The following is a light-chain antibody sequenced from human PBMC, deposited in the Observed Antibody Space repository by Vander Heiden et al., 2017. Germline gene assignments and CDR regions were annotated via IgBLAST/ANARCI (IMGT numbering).Light chain of an antibody. J-gene: IGLJ2*01. CDR3: QAWDSSTGV. V-gene: IGLV3-1*01. CDR2: QDS. Sequence: SYELTQPPSVSVSPGQTASITCSGDKLGDKYACWYQQKPGQSPVLVIDQDSKRPSGSPERFSGSNSGNTATLTISGTQAMDEADYYCQAWDSSTGVFGGGTKLTGL. CDR1: KLGDKY.